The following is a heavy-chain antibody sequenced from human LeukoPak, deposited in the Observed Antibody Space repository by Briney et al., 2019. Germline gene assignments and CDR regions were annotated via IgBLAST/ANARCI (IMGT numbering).Heavy chain of an antibody. V-gene: IGHV1-69*04. CDR1: GGTFSSYA. CDR3: ARDKDSGGWYRGNFDY. D-gene: IGHD6-19*01. Sequence: SVKVSCKASGGTFSSYAISWVRQAPGQGLEWMGRIIPILGIANYAQKFQGRVTITADKSTSTAYMELSSLRSEDTAVYYCARDKDSGGWYRGNFDYWGQGTLVTVSS. J-gene: IGHJ4*02. CDR2: IIPILGIA.